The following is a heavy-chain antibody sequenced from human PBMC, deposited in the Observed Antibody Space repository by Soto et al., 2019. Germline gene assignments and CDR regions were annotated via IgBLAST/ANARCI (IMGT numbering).Heavy chain of an antibody. D-gene: IGHD1-26*01. CDR2: MKPNSGNT. J-gene: IGHJ4*02. Sequence: GXSXKVSCKAAGYTXTSYDINWVRQATGQGLEWMGWMKPNSGNTGYAQKFQGRVTMTRNTYISTAYIELSRLRSEDTAVYYCARAPGSYSTDYWGQGTLVTVS. V-gene: IGHV1-8*01. CDR3: ARAPGSYSTDY. CDR1: GYTXTSYD.